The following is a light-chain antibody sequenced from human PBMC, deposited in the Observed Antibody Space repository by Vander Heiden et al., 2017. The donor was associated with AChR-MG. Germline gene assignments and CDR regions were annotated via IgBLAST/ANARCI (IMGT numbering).Light chain of an antibody. Sequence: QSVLTQPPSASGPPGQRVTISCSGNSPNIGSNYVYWYQQLPGTAPKLLIYKNNQRPSGVPDRFSGSKSGTSASLAISGLRSEDEADYYCAAWDDSLSGFVFGAGTKVTVL. J-gene: IGLJ1*01. CDR2: KNN. CDR1: SPNIGSNY. CDR3: AAWDDSLSGFV. V-gene: IGLV1-47*01.